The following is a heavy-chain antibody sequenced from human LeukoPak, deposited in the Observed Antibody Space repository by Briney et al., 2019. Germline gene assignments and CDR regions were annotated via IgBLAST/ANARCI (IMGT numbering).Heavy chain of an antibody. CDR3: AGLGYCTNGVCYRGEDGY. Sequence: GGSLRLSCAASGFTFSSYGMHWVRQAPGKGLEWVAVIWYDGSNKYYADSVKGRFTISRDNSKNTLYLQMNSLRAEDTAVYYCAGLGYCTNGVCYRGEDGYWGQGTLVTVSS. CDR2: IWYDGSNK. CDR1: GFTFSSYG. J-gene: IGHJ4*02. D-gene: IGHD2-8*01. V-gene: IGHV3-30*02.